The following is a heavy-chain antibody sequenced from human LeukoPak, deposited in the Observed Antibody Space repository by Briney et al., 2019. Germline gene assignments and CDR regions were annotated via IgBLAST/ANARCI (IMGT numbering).Heavy chain of an antibody. Sequence: SETLSLTCTVSGGSISSSSYYWGWIRQPPGEGLEWIGSIYYSGSTYYNPSLKSRVTISVDTSKNQFSLKLSSVTAADTAVYYCARQSSATADPFDYWGQGTLVTVSS. CDR1: GGSISSSSYY. V-gene: IGHV4-39*01. CDR3: ARQSSATADPFDY. J-gene: IGHJ4*02. CDR2: IYYSGST. D-gene: IGHD2-21*02.